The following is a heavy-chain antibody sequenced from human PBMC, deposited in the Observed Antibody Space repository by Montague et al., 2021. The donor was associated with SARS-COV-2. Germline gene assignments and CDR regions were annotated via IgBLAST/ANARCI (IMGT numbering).Heavy chain of an antibody. Sequence: SETLSLTCRVSGVSISTSTSWTWVRQTPGKGLEWIGEIFHSGTIXYNPSLKSRVSISVDKSNNQFSLRLSSLIAADTAVYYCATLSRRTAAGTRDYFGLDVWGQGTTVVVSS. V-gene: IGHV4-4*02. CDR1: GVSISTSTS. D-gene: IGHD6-13*01. CDR2: IFHSGTI. CDR3: ATLSRRTAAGTRDYFGLDV. J-gene: IGHJ6*02.